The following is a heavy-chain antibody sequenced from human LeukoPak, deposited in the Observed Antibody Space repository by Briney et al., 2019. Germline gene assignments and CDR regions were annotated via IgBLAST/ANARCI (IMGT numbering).Heavy chain of an antibody. CDR2: ISGSGGST. CDR1: GFTFSSYA. CDR3: AKMTTVTLSNTYFDY. J-gene: IGHJ4*02. D-gene: IGHD4-17*01. V-gene: IGHV3-23*01. Sequence: GGSLRLSCAASGFTFSSYAMSWVRQAPGKGLEWVSAISGSGGSTYYADSVKGRFTISRDNSKNTLYLQMNSLRAEDTAVYYCAKMTTVTLSNTYFDYWGQGTLVTVSS.